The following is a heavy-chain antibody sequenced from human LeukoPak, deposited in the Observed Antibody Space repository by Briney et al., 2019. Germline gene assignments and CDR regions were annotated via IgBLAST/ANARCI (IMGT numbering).Heavy chain of an antibody. CDR1: GYTFTGYY. Sequence: ASVKVSCKASGYTFTGYYMHWVRQTPGQGLEWMGWINPNSGGTNYAQKFQGRVTMTRDTSINTAYMELSRLRSDDTAVYYCARVGLGCSSTSCYTKGYWFDPWGQGTLVTVSS. J-gene: IGHJ5*02. V-gene: IGHV1-2*02. D-gene: IGHD2-2*02. CDR2: INPNSGGT. CDR3: ARVGLGCSSTSCYTKGYWFDP.